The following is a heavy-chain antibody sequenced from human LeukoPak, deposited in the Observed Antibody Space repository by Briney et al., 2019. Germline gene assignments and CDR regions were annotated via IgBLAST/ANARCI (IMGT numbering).Heavy chain of an antibody. Sequence: GGSLRLSCAASGFTFDDYAMHWVRQAPGKGLEWVSGISWNSGSIGYADSVKSRFTISRDNAKNSLYLQMNSLRAEDTAVYYCAQELGIEAVDYWGQGTLVTVSS. J-gene: IGHJ4*02. CDR3: AQELGIEAVDY. CDR1: GFTFDDYA. D-gene: IGHD7-27*01. CDR2: ISWNSGSI. V-gene: IGHV3-9*01.